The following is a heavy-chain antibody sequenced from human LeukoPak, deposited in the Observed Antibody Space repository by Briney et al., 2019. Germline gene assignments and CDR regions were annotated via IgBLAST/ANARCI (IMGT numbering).Heavy chain of an antibody. J-gene: IGHJ3*02. Sequence: SETLSLTCTVSGVSISSNTWWSWVRQPPGKGLEWIGGLYHTGSTNYNPSLKSRLTISVDKSKNQFSPKLNSVTAADTAVYDCASRIFMTGGNSAFDIWGQGTVVTVSS. CDR2: LYHTGST. CDR1: GVSISSNTW. CDR3: ASRIFMTGGNSAFDI. V-gene: IGHV4-4*02. D-gene: IGHD3-22*01.